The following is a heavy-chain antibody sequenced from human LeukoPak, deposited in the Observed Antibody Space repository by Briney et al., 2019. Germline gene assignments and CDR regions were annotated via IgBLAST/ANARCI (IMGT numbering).Heavy chain of an antibody. CDR3: ARGLGFSDYDAFDT. V-gene: IGHV1-8*01. Sequence: ASVKVSCKASGYTFTSYDINWVRQATGQGLEWMGWMNPNSGNTGYAQKFQGRVTMTRNTSISTAYMELSSLRSEDTAVYYCARGLGFSDYDAFDTWGQGTMVTVSS. CDR2: MNPNSGNT. D-gene: IGHD4-17*01. CDR1: GYTFTSYD. J-gene: IGHJ3*02.